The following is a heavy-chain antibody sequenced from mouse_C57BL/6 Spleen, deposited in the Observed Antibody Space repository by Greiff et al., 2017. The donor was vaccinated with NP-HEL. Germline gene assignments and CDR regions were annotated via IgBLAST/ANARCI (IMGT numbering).Heavy chain of an antibody. Sequence: QVQLQQPGAELAKPGASVKLSCKASGYTFTSYWMHWVKQRPGQGLEWIGNINPSSGYTKYNEKFKSKATLTADKSSSTAYMQLSSLTYEDSAVYYCARTEGDYGDMGYWGTGTSVTVAS. CDR2: INPSSGYT. CDR1: GYTFTSYW. V-gene: IGHV1-7*01. J-gene: IGHJ4*01. D-gene: IGHD2-13*01. CDR3: ARTEGDYGDMGY.